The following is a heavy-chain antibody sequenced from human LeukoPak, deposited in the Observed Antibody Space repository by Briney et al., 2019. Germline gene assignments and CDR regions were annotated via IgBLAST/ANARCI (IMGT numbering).Heavy chain of an antibody. CDR2: IKGDGSHT. V-gene: IGHV3-74*01. Sequence: GGSLRLSRAASGFTFSTYAVNWVRQAPGKGLEWVSRIKGDGSHTIYADSVKGRFTISRDNAKNSLYLQMNSLRDEDTAVYYCARGIAAAGYYFDYWGQGTLVTVSS. CDR3: ARGIAAAGYYFDY. CDR1: GFTFSTYA. D-gene: IGHD6-13*01. J-gene: IGHJ4*02.